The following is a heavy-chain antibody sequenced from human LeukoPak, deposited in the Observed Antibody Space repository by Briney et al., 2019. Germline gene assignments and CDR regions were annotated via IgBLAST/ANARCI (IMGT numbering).Heavy chain of an antibody. CDR1: GDSINSHY. CDR2: VHYSGGA. D-gene: IGHD2-8*01. Sequence: SETLSLTCTVSGDSINSHYWSWIRQSPGKGLEWIGYVHYSGGATYNPSLKSRVTISVATSKTQFSLKLSSVTAADTAVYYCAREYCTTTCYFDYWGQGMLVTVSS. V-gene: IGHV4-59*11. CDR3: AREYCTTTCYFDY. J-gene: IGHJ4*02.